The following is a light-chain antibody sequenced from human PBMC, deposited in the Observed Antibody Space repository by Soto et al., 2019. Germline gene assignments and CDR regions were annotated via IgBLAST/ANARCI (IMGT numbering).Light chain of an antibody. J-gene: IGKJ1*01. CDR3: QQYVTSWT. V-gene: IGKV3-20*01. CDR1: RSVSSTY. Sequence: EVVLTQSPGTLSLSPGERATLSCRASRSVSSTYLARYQHKPGQAPRLLIYGASSRATGIPDRFSGSGSGTDFTLTISRLEPEDFAVYYCQQYVTSWTFGQGTKVDIK. CDR2: GAS.